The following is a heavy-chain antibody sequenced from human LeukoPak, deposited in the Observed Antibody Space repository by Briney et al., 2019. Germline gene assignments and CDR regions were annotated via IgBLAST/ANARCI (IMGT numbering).Heavy chain of an antibody. CDR2: IYYSGST. V-gene: IGHV4-59*01. Sequence: SETLSLNCTVSGGSISSYYWSWIRQPPGKGLEWIGYIYYSGSTNYNPSLKSRVTISVDTSKNQFSLKLSSVTAADTAVYYCARVHVGYYFESGGINCPDPWGQGTLVTVSS. CDR3: ARVHVGYYFESGGINCPDP. J-gene: IGHJ5*02. D-gene: IGHD3-22*01. CDR1: GGSISSYY.